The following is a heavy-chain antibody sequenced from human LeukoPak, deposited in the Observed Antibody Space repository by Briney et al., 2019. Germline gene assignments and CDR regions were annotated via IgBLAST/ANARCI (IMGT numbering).Heavy chain of an antibody. V-gene: IGHV3-21*01. J-gene: IGHJ4*02. CDR3: ARDQRGITIFGVAIDY. Sequence: GGSLRLSCAASGFTFSSYSMNWVRQAPGKGLEWVSSISSSSSYIYYADSVKGRFTISRDNAKNSLYLQMNSLRAEDTAVYYCARDQRGITIFGVAIDYWGQGTLVTVSS. CDR1: GFTFSSYS. CDR2: ISSSSSYI. D-gene: IGHD3-3*01.